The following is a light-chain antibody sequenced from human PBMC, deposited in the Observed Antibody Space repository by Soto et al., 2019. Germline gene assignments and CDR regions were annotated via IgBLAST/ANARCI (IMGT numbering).Light chain of an antibody. CDR2: GAS. V-gene: IGKV3-20*01. J-gene: IGKJ3*01. CDR1: QSVSSSY. Sequence: EIVLTQSPGTLSLSPGERATLSCRASQSVSSSYLAWYQQKLGQAPRLLTYGASSRATGIPDRFSGSVSGTDFTLTIRRLEPEDFAVYYCQQYGSSLFTFGPGTKVDI. CDR3: QQYGSSLFT.